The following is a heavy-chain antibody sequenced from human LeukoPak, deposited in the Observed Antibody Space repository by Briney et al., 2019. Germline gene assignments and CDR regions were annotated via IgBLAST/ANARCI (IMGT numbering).Heavy chain of an antibody. CDR1: GFTFSSYA. Sequence: GGSLKLSCAASGFTFSSYAMSWVRQAPGKGLEWVSAISGSGGSTYYADSVKGRFTISRDNSKNTLYPQMNSLRAEDTAVYYCAKQVIAVAGTLDYWGQGTLVTVSS. V-gene: IGHV3-23*01. CDR2: ISGSGGST. D-gene: IGHD6-19*01. CDR3: AKQVIAVAGTLDY. J-gene: IGHJ4*02.